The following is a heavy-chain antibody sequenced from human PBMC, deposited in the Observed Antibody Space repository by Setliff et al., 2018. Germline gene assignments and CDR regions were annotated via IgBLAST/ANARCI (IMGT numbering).Heavy chain of an antibody. J-gene: IGHJ4*02. CDR3: ARGSYYYGSGSYYSV. CDR1: GYTFTNYG. Sequence: ASVKVSCKASGYTFTNYGISWVRQAPGQGLEWMGGIIPILGIANYAQKFQGRVTITADKSTSTAYMELSSLRSEDTAVYYCARGSYYYGSGSYYSVWGQGTLVTVSS. CDR2: IIPILGIA. V-gene: IGHV1-69*10. D-gene: IGHD3-10*01.